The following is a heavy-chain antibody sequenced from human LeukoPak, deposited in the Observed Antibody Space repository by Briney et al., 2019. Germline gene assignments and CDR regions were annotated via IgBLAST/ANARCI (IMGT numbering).Heavy chain of an antibody. CDR3: VGGHTVTTYDY. CDR1: GYTFTSYY. Sequence: ASVKVSCKASGYTFTSYYMHWVRQAPGQGLEWMGIINPSGGSTSYAQKFQGRVTMTRDTSTSTVYMELSSLRSEDTAVYYCVGGHTVTTYDYWGQGTLVTVSS. CDR2: INPSGGST. D-gene: IGHD4-17*01. V-gene: IGHV1-46*01. J-gene: IGHJ4*02.